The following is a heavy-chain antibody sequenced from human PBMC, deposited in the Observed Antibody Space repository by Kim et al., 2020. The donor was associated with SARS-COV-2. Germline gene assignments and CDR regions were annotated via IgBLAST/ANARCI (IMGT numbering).Heavy chain of an antibody. D-gene: IGHD3-3*01. J-gene: IGHJ6*02. CDR3: ARSRFERITSFGVDIIVDMDV. Sequence: SETLSLTCTVSGGSISSYYWSWIRQPPGKGLEWIGYIYYSGSTNYNPSLKSRVTISVDTYKNQFSLKLSSVTAADTAVYYCARSRFERITSFGVDIIVDMDVWGQGTTVTVSS. CDR2: IYYSGST. V-gene: IGHV4-59*01. CDR1: GGSISSYY.